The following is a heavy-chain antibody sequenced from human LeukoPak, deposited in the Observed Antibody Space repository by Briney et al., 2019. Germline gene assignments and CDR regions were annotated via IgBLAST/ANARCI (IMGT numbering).Heavy chain of an antibody. CDR1: GFTFSSYS. J-gene: IGHJ4*02. V-gene: IGHV3-48*01. Sequence: GGTLRVSCAASGFTFSSYSINWVRQAPGKGLEWASYISSSSSTIYYADSVKGRFTISRDNAKNSLYLQMNSLRAEDTAVYYCARDGPRIFGVVSYFDYWGQGTLVTVSS. CDR3: ARDGPRIFGVVSYFDY. D-gene: IGHD3-3*01. CDR2: ISSSSSTI.